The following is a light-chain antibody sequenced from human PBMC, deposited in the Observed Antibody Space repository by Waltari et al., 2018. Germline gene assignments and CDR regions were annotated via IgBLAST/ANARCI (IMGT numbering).Light chain of an antibody. CDR2: DVS. J-gene: IGLJ2*01. CDR3: CSYAGSYNLV. CDR1: SSDVGGYNY. V-gene: IGLV2-11*01. Sequence: QSALTQPRSVSGSPGQSVTISCTGTSSDVGGYNYVSWYQQHPGKAPKFMVYDVSERPSWVPARLSGSKSGNTASLTISGLQAEDEADYYCCSYAGSYNLVFGGGTKLTVL.